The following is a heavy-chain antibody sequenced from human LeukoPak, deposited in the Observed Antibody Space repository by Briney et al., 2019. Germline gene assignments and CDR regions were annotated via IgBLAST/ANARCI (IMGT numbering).Heavy chain of an antibody. D-gene: IGHD2-21*02. CDR2: ISYDGNNK. V-gene: IGHV3-30*18. CDR3: AKDRADIVVVTAIPDY. Sequence: GGSLRLSCAASGFTFSSYWMSWVRQAPGKGLEWVAVISYDGNNKYYADSVKGRFTISRDNSKNTLYLQMNSLRAEDTAIYYCAKDRADIVVVTAIPDYWGQGTLVAVSS. CDR1: GFTFSSYW. J-gene: IGHJ4*02.